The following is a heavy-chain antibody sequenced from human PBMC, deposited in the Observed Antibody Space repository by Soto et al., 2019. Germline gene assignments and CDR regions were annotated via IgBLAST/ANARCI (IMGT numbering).Heavy chain of an antibody. CDR2: IWYDGSNK. CDR3: ARDRTGGEIVVVFRGGMDV. Sequence: QVQLVESGGGVVQPGRSLRLSCAASGFTFSSYGMHWVRQAPGKGLEWVAVIWYDGSNKYYADSVKGRFTISRDNSKNTLYLQMNSLGAEDTAVYYCARDRTGGEIVVVFRGGMDVWGQGTTVTVSS. V-gene: IGHV3-33*01. J-gene: IGHJ6*02. D-gene: IGHD3-22*01. CDR1: GFTFSSYG.